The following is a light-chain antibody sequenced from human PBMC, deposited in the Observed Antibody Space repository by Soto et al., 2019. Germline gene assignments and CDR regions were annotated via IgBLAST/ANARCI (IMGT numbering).Light chain of an antibody. Sequence: IVLKQSPGTLSVSPGESATLLCRASQFVSNRFLAWYQQNPGQPPRLLMFGASNRATGVPDRFSASGSGTDFTLTIAPLEPEDYAVYFCQQYGSSPITFGQGTRLDIK. V-gene: IGKV3-20*01. CDR1: QFVSNRF. J-gene: IGKJ5*01. CDR3: QQYGSSPIT. CDR2: GAS.